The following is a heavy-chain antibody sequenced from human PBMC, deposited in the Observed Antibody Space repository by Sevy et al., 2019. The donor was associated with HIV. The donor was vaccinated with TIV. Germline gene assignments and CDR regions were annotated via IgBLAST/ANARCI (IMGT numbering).Heavy chain of an antibody. CDR1: GFTFSSYA. CDR2: ISGSGGST. CDR3: AKRYWGHDYGDYVDY. D-gene: IGHD4-17*01. J-gene: IGHJ4*02. Sequence: GGSLRLSCAASGFTFSSYAMSWVRQAPGKGLEWISAISGSGGSTYYADSVKGRFTISRDNSKNMLYLQMNSLRAEDTAVYYCAKRYWGHDYGDYVDYWGQGTLVTVSS. V-gene: IGHV3-23*01.